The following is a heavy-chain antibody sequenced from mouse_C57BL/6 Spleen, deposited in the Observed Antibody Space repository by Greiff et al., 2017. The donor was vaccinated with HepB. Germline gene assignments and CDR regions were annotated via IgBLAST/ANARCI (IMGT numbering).Heavy chain of an antibody. CDR3: ARIYYEDDMDD. CDR1: GFAFSSYA. CDR2: ISDGGSYT. Sequence: EVKLMESGAGLVKPGGSLKLSCAASGFAFSSYAMSWVRQTPEKRLEWVAAISDGGSYTYYPGNVKGRSNITRDKAKNNLYLQMSHLKSVDTAMYYCARIYYEDDMDDWGQGTSVTVSS. D-gene: IGHD2-4*01. V-gene: IGHV5-4*03. J-gene: IGHJ4*01.